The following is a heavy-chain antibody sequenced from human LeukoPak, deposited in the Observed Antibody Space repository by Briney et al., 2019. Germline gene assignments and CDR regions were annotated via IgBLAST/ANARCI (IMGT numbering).Heavy chain of an antibody. CDR3: ARVRYSSSWYNWFDP. Sequence: SETLSLTCTVSGGSISSYYWSWIRQPPGKGLEWIGYIYYSGSTNYNPSLKSRVTISVDTSKNQFSLRLSSVTAADTAVYYCARVRYSSSWYNWFDPWGQGTLVTVSS. J-gene: IGHJ5*02. CDR2: IYYSGST. D-gene: IGHD6-13*01. CDR1: GGSISSYY. V-gene: IGHV4-59*12.